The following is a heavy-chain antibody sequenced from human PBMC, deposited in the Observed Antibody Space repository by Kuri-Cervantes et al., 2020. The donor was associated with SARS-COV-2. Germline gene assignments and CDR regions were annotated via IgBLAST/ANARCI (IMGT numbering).Heavy chain of an antibody. CDR1: GFTFSNHA. J-gene: IGHJ6*02. D-gene: IGHD4-17*01. Sequence: GGSLRLSCVASGFTFSNHAMHWVRQSPGKGLEWVAVISYDGSNKYYADSVKGRFTISRDNSKNTLYLQMNSLRAEDTAVYYCARPMTTVTPIYYYYGMDVWGQGTTVTVSS. V-gene: IGHV3-30*07. CDR3: ARPMTTVTPIYYYYGMDV. CDR2: ISYDGSNK.